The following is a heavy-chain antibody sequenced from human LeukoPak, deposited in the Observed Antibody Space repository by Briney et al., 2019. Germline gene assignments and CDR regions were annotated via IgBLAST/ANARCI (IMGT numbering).Heavy chain of an antibody. D-gene: IGHD3-22*01. Sequence: SETLSLTCTVSGGSISSHYWSWIRQPPGKGLEWIGYIYYSGSTNYNPSLKSRVTISVDTSKNQFSLKLSSVTAADTAVYYCARRGSYYYDSSGLHFDSWGQGTLVTVSS. V-gene: IGHV4-59*11. J-gene: IGHJ5*01. CDR3: ARRGSYYYDSSGLHFDS. CDR1: GGSISSHY. CDR2: IYYSGST.